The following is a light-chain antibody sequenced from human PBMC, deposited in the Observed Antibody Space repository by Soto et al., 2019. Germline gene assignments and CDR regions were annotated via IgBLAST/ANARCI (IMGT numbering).Light chain of an antibody. CDR2: DAS. CDR1: QSVTSS. Sequence: EIVLTQSPGTLSLSPGERATLSCRASQSVTSSLVWYQQKPGQAPSLLIYDASDRATGIPARFSGSGSGTGFPLTISSLEPEDSAVYYCQHRSTWPRTFGGGTKVEI. CDR3: QHRSTWPRT. V-gene: IGKV3-11*01. J-gene: IGKJ4*01.